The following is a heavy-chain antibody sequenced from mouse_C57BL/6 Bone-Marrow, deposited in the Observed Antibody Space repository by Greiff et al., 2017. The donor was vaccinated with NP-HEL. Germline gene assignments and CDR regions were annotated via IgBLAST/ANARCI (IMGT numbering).Heavy chain of an antibody. J-gene: IGHJ2*01. CDR1: GYTFTDYY. CDR3: GTTPYYFDY. D-gene: IGHD5-5*01. V-gene: IGHV1-19*01. Sequence: EVKLMESGPVLVKPGASVKMSCKASGYTFTDYYMNWVKQSHGKSLEWIGVINPYNGGTSSNQKFKGKATLTVDKSSSTAYMELNSLTSEDSAVYYCGTTPYYFDYWGQGTTLTVSS. CDR2: INPYNGGT.